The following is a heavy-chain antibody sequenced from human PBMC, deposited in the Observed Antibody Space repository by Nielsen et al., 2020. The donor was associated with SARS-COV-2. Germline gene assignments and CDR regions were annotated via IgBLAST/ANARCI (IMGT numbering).Heavy chain of an antibody. D-gene: IGHD4-23*01. J-gene: IGHJ4*02. CDR1: GFTFSSYA. Sequence: GGSLRLSCTASGFTFSSYAMHWVRQAPGKGLEWVGRIKSKTDGGTTDYAAPVKGRFTISRDDSKNTLYLQMNSLKTEDTAVYYCTTTMTTVVTPLSYWGQGTLVTVSS. V-gene: IGHV3-15*01. CDR2: IKSKTDGGTT. CDR3: TTTMTTVVTPLSY.